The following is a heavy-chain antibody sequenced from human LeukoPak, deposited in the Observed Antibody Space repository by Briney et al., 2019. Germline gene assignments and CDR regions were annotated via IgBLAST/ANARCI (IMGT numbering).Heavy chain of an antibody. CDR1: GFTFSSYW. Sequence: PGGSLRLSCAASGFTFSSYWMHWVRQAPGKGLAWVSRINSDGSSTSNADSVKGRFTISRDNAKNTLYLQMNSLRAEDTAVYYCAREYSSPLTYWGQGTLVTVSS. CDR2: INSDGSST. V-gene: IGHV3-74*01. J-gene: IGHJ4*02. D-gene: IGHD6-13*01. CDR3: AREYSSPLTY.